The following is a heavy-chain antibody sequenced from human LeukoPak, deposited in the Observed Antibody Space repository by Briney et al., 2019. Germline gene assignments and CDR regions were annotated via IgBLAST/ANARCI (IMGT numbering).Heavy chain of an antibody. V-gene: IGHV3-23*01. Sequence: GGSLRLSCAASGFTFSSYAMNWVRQAPGKGLEWVSCISGSGGSTYYADSVKGRFTISRDNSKNTLYLQMNSLTAEDTAVYYCAKDIAAAGRSKVDYWGQGTLVTVSS. D-gene: IGHD6-13*01. J-gene: IGHJ4*02. CDR1: GFTFSSYA. CDR2: ISGSGGST. CDR3: AKDIAAAGRSKVDY.